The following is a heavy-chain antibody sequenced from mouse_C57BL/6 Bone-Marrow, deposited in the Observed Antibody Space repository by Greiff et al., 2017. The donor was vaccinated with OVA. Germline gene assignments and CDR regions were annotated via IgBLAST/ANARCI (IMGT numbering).Heavy chain of an antibody. D-gene: IGHD2-4*01. J-gene: IGHJ3*01. V-gene: IGHV1-72*01. CDR1: GYTFTSFW. Sequence: VKLQQPGAELVKPGASVKLSCKASGYTFTSFWMHWVKQRPGRGLEWIGRIDPNSGGTKYNEKFKSKATLTVDKPSSTAYMQLSSLTSKDSAVYYCARSDYDGFAYWGQGTLVTVSA. CDR2: IDPNSGGT. CDR3: ARSDYDGFAY.